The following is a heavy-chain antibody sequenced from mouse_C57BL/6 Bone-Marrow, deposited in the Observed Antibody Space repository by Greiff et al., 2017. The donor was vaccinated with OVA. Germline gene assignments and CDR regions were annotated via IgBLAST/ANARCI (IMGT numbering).Heavy chain of an antibody. CDR1: GFTFSSYG. CDR3: ARLLLRYDPLFDY. V-gene: IGHV5-6*01. J-gene: IGHJ2*01. CDR2: ISRGGSYT. Sequence: EVKLLESGGDLVKPGGSLKLSCAASGFTFSSYGMSWVRQTPDKRLEWVATISRGGSYTYYPDSVKGRFTISRDNAKNTLYLQRSSLKSEDTAMYYSARLLLRYDPLFDYWGQGTTLTVSS. D-gene: IGHD1-1*01.